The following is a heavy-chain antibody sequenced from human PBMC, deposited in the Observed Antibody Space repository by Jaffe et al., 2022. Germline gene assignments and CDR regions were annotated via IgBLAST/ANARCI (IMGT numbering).Heavy chain of an antibody. J-gene: IGHJ4*02. Sequence: QVQLQESGPGLVKPSETLSLTCTVSGGSVSSGSYYWSWIRQPPGKGLEWIGYIYYSGSTNYNPSLKSRVTISVDTSKNQFSLKLSSVTAADTAVYYCASAGYCSGGSCYLWFGFDYWGQGTLVTVSS. CDR3: ASAGYCSGGSCYLWFGFDY. CDR2: IYYSGST. CDR1: GGSVSSGSYY. V-gene: IGHV4-61*01. D-gene: IGHD2-15*01.